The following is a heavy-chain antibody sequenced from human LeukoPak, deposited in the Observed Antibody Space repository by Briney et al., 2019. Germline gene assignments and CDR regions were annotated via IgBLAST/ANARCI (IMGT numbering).Heavy chain of an antibody. Sequence: GGSLRLSCEGSGFTFSNYWMGWVRQAPGKGLQWVANIKTDGSEKYYVDSVKGRFTISRDNAKNSLYLQMNSLRAEDTAVYYCARDCSSTSCYGGADAFDIWGQGTMVTVSS. J-gene: IGHJ3*02. CDR2: IKTDGSEK. D-gene: IGHD2-2*01. CDR1: GFTFSNYW. CDR3: ARDCSSTSCYGGADAFDI. V-gene: IGHV3-7*01.